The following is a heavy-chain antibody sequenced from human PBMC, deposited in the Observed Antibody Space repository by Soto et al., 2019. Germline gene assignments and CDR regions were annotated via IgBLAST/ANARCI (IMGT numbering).Heavy chain of an antibody. D-gene: IGHD1-20*01. CDR2: ISGSDDDI. CDR1: GFTFSNYF. V-gene: IGHV3-11*01. J-gene: IGHJ4*01. CDR3: ARGQSSRYGNFDY. Sequence: PGGSLRLSCAASGFTFSNYFMSWIRQAPGRGLEWISFISGSDDDIFYGDSVKGRFTISRDNSKNSLFLQMDSLRAEDTAVYYCARGQSSRYGNFDYWGQGTLVTVSS.